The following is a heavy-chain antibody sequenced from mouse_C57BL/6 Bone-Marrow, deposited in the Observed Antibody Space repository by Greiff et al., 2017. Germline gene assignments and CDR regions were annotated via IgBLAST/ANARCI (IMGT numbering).Heavy chain of an antibody. CDR3: ARNPYGSSSYCYAMDY. Sequence: EVKLVESGGGLVKPGGSLKLSCAASGFTFSDYGMHWVRQAPEKGLEWVAYISSGSSTIYYADTVKGRFTISRDNAKNTLFLQLTSLRSEDTAMYYCARNPYGSSSYCYAMDYWGQGTSVTVSS. CDR1: GFTFSDYG. CDR2: ISSGSSTI. J-gene: IGHJ4*01. V-gene: IGHV5-17*01. D-gene: IGHD1-1*01.